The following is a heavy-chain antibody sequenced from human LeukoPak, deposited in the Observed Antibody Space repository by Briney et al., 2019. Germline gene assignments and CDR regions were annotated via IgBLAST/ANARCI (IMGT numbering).Heavy chain of an antibody. D-gene: IGHD1-14*01. CDR1: GFTFSSYW. CDR3: ARDWSRYSY. Sequence: SGGSLRLSCTASGFTFSSYWMTWVRQAPGKGLEWVANIKQDGSEKYYVDSVKGRFTISRDNAKNSLYLQMNSLRAEDTSMYYCARDWSRYSYWGQGTLVTVSS. CDR2: IKQDGSEK. J-gene: IGHJ4*02. V-gene: IGHV3-7*01.